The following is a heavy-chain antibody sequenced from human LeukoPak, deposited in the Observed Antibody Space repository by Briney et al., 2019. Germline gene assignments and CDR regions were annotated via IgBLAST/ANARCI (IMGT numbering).Heavy chain of an antibody. J-gene: IGHJ6*03. CDR3: ARHRPAAAGYYYYYMDV. V-gene: IGHV5-51*01. CDR2: IYPGDSDS. D-gene: IGHD2-2*01. CDR1: GYSFPSYW. Sequence: VESLLISGMGSGYSFPSYWIGWVRPMPGKGVEWREIIYPGDSDSRSSPSFQSQVTISADKSISTAYLQWSSLKASDTAMYYCARHRPAAAGYYYYYMDVSGKGSTVTVSS.